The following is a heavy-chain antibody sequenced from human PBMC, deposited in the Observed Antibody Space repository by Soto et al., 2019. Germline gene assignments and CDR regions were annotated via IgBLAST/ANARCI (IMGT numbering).Heavy chain of an antibody. J-gene: IGHJ4*02. V-gene: IGHV4-4*02. Sequence: QVQLRQSGPRLARPSGTLSLTCVVSGDSICSTHWWTWLRHTPGTGLERIGEAYPTGSTKYNPSLKNRVTLSLDKSNNPFPLNLKSLTAADTAVYYCATLPPRIVVTILPIPSWGQGTQVTVSS. CDR1: GDSICSTHW. CDR3: ATLPPRIVVTILPIPS. D-gene: IGHD2-21*01. CDR2: AYPTGST.